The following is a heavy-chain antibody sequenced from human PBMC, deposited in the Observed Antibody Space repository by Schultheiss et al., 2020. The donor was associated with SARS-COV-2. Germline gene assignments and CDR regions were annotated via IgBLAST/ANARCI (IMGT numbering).Heavy chain of an antibody. Sequence: GGSLRLSCAASGFTFGSYSMNWVRQAPGKGLEWVSSISSSSSYIYYADSVKGRFTISRDNAKNSLYLQMNSLRAEDTAVYYCVRDFPWSGSYPQYYYYYGMDVWGRGTTVTV. CDR1: GFTFGSYS. V-gene: IGHV3-21*01. CDR2: ISSSSSYI. D-gene: IGHD1-26*01. CDR3: VRDFPWSGSYPQYYYYYGMDV. J-gene: IGHJ6*02.